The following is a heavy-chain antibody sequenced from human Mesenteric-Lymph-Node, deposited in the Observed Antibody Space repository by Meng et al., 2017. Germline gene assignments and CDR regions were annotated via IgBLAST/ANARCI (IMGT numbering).Heavy chain of an antibody. CDR3: ARTDLLLWFGELLYYYYGMDV. Sequence: ASLKVSCKASGYTFTSYGISWLRQAPGQGLEWMGWISAYNGNTNYAQKLQGRVTMTTDTSTSTAYMELRSLRSDDTAVYYCARTDLLLWFGELLYYYYGMDVWGQGTTVTVSS. CDR1: GYTFTSYG. V-gene: IGHV1-18*01. CDR2: ISAYNGNT. D-gene: IGHD3-10*01. J-gene: IGHJ6*02.